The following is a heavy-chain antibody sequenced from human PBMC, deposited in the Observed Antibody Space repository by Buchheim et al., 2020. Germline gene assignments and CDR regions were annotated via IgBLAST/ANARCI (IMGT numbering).Heavy chain of an antibody. J-gene: IGHJ6*02. D-gene: IGHD6-13*01. CDR1: GFTFSSYA. CDR3: ARDGLAAPNYYYYGMDV. Sequence: QVQLVESGGGVVQPGRSLRLSCAASGFTFSSYAMHWVRQAPGKGLEWVAVISYDGSNKYYADSVKGRFTISRDNSKNTLYLQMNSLRAEDTAVYYCARDGLAAPNYYYYGMDVWGQGTT. V-gene: IGHV3-30-3*01. CDR2: ISYDGSNK.